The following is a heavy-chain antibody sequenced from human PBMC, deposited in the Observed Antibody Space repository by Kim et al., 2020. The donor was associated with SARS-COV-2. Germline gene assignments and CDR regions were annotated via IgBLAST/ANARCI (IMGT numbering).Heavy chain of an antibody. V-gene: IGHV1-69*13. CDR1: GGTFSSYA. CDR3: ARNGYYDSSGYYYAVDY. D-gene: IGHD3-22*01. Sequence: SVKVSCKASGGTFSSYAISWVRQAPGQGLEWMGGIIPIFGTANYAQTFQGRVTITADESTSTAYMELSSLRSEDTAVYYCARNGYYDSSGYYYAVDYCGQGTLVTVSS. J-gene: IGHJ4*02. CDR2: IIPIFGTA.